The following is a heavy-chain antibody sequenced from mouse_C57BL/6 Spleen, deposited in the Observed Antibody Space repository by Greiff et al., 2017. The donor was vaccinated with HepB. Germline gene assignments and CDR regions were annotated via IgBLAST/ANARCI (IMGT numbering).Heavy chain of an antibody. CDR1: GFTFSDYY. CDR3: ARHDYYGSLDY. V-gene: IGHV5-12*01. D-gene: IGHD1-1*01. J-gene: IGHJ2*01. Sequence: EVHLVESGGGLVQPGGSLKLSCAASGFTFSDYYMYWVRQTPEKRLEWVAYISNGGGSTYYPDTVKGRFTISRDNAKNTLYLQMSRLKSEDTAMYYCARHDYYGSLDYWGQGTTLTVSS. CDR2: ISNGGGST.